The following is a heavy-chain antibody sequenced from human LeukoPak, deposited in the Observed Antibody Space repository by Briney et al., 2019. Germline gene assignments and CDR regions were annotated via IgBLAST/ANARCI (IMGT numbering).Heavy chain of an antibody. CDR1: GGSISSYY. CDR3: ARARSGSYQYYYYDYMDV. D-gene: IGHD3-10*01. CDR2: IYYSGST. V-gene: IGHV4-59*01. J-gene: IGHJ6*03. Sequence: SETLSLTCTVSGGSISSYYWSWIRQPPGKGLEWIGYIYYSGSTNYNPSLKSRVTISVDTSKNQFSLKLSSVTAADTAVYYCARARSGSYQYYYYDYMDVWGKGTTVTVSS.